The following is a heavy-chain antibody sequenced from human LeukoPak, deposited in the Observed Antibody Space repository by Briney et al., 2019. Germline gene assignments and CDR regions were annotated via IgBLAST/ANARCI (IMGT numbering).Heavy chain of an antibody. CDR3: ARGPLNYGDYVDAFDI. CDR1: GFTFSSYW. V-gene: IGHV3-74*01. D-gene: IGHD4-17*01. Sequence: GGSLRLSCAASGFTFSSYWMHWVREAPGKGLVWVSRINSDGSSTSYADSVKGRFTISRDNAKNTLYLQINSLRAEDTAVYYCARGPLNYGDYVDAFDIWGQGTMVTVSS. J-gene: IGHJ3*02. CDR2: INSDGSST.